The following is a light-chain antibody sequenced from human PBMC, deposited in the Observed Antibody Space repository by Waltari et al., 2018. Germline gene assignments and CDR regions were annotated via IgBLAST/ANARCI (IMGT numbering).Light chain of an antibody. Sequence: DIQMTQSPSSLSASVGDRVTITCRASRGIRNELAWYQQKPGKAPERLIYAVSSLQSGGQSRFSGSGSGTEFTLTISSLQPDDFATYYCLQCNDYPGSFGQGTKVEVK. CDR3: LQCNDYPGS. V-gene: IGKV1-17*01. CDR2: AVS. CDR1: RGIRNE. J-gene: IGKJ1*01.